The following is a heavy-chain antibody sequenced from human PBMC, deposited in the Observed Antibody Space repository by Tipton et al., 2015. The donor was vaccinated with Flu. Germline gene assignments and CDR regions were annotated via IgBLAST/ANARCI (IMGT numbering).Heavy chain of an antibody. CDR2: IYYTGST. V-gene: IGHV4-59*08. D-gene: IGHD6-19*01. J-gene: IGHJ4*02. Sequence: TLSLTCTVSGDSINNYYWSWIRQPPGKGLEWLGYIYYTGSTNYSPSLKSRVTISVDTSKNQFSLKLSSVTAADTAVYYCARGPEQWLVNPHYFDYWGQGTLVTVSP. CDR1: GDSINNYY. CDR3: ARGPEQWLVNPHYFDY.